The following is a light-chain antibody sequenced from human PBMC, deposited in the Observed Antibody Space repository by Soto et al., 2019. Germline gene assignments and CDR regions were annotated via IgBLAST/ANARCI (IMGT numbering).Light chain of an antibody. V-gene: IGKV1-39*01. J-gene: IGKJ5*01. Sequence: DIQMTQSPSSLSASVGDRVTITCQASQNINNYLNWYQQKPGRAPKLLIYDASNLEAGVPSRFRGSGSGTEFTLTISSLQPEDFATYYCQQSYSTPITFGQGTRLEIK. CDR1: QNINNY. CDR3: QQSYSTPIT. CDR2: DAS.